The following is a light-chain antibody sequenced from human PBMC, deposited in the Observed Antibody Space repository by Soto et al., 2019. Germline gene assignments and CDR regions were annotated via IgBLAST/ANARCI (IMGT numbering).Light chain of an antibody. Sequence: DIQMTQSPSTLSASVGDRVTITCRASQSISTWLAWYQQKPGKAPKVMIYKASSLGSGVPSRFSGSGSGTEFTLTISSLQPDDLATYYCQQYHRSPFTLGTGTKVDIK. CDR2: KAS. V-gene: IGKV1-5*03. J-gene: IGKJ3*01. CDR3: QQYHRSPFT. CDR1: QSISTW.